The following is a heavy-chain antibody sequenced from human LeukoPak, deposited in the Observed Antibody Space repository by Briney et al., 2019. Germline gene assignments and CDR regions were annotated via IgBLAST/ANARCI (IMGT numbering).Heavy chain of an antibody. Sequence: SETLSLTCTVSGGSISSYYWSRIRQPPGKGLEWIGYIYYSGSTNYNPSLKSRVTISVDTSKNQFSLKLSSVTAADTAVYYCARHGPLRPENYYYGMDVWGQGTTVTVSS. CDR2: IYYSGST. CDR1: GGSISSYY. D-gene: IGHD5/OR15-5a*01. V-gene: IGHV4-59*08. J-gene: IGHJ6*02. CDR3: ARHGPLRPENYYYGMDV.